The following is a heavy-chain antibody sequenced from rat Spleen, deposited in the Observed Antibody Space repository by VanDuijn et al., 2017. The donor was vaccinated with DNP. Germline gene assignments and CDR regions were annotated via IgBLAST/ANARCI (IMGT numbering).Heavy chain of an antibody. CDR2: IIYDGSRT. Sequence: EVQLVESGGGLVQPGRSLKLSCAASGFTFSDYNMAWVRQAPKKGLEWVATIIYDGSRTYYRDSVKGRFTISRDNAKSTLYLQMDSLRSEDTATYYCATHSRDYGEDYFDYWGQGVMVTVSS. CDR1: GFTFSDYN. CDR3: ATHSRDYGEDYFDY. D-gene: IGHD1-11*01. V-gene: IGHV5S10*01. J-gene: IGHJ2*01.